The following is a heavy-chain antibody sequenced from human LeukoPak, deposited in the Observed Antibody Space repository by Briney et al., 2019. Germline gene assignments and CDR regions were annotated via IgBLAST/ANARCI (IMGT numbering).Heavy chain of an antibody. J-gene: IGHJ4*02. Sequence: GGSLRLSCAASGFTFSSYWMSWVRQAPGKGLEWVANIKQDGSEKYYADSVKGRFTISRDNSKNTLYLQMNSLRAEDTAVYYCARDYDTHYFDYWGQGTLVTVSS. D-gene: IGHD5-12*01. CDR2: IKQDGSEK. CDR3: ARDYDTHYFDY. V-gene: IGHV3-7*01. CDR1: GFTFSSYW.